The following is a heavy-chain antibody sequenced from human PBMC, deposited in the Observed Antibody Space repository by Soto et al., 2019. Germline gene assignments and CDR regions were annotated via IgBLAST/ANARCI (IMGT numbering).Heavy chain of an antibody. CDR3: ARDLGIAAAGRGYYYYYGMDV. D-gene: IGHD6-13*01. J-gene: IGHJ6*02. CDR1: GFDYSGDW. Sequence: GGSRSLSRAAPGFDYSGDWMSWVRQPSAKGLEWVANIKQDGSEKYYVASVKGRFTISRDNAKKSLYLPTNSLRVEDTAVYYCARDLGIAAAGRGYYYYYGMDVWGQG. CDR2: IKQDGSEK. V-gene: IGHV3-7*03.